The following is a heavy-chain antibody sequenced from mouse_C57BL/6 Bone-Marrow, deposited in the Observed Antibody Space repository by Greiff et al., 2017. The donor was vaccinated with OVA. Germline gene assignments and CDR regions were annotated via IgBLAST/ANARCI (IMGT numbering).Heavy chain of an antibody. V-gene: IGHV3-6*01. J-gene: IGHJ4*01. CDR2: ISYDGSN. CDR1: GYSITSGYY. Sequence: DVKLQESGPGLVKPSQSLSLTCSVTGYSITSGYYWNWIRQFPGNKLEWMGYISYDGSNNYNPSLKNRISITRDTSKNQFFLKLNSVTTEDTATYYCASGNYYAMDYWGQGTSVTVSS. CDR3: ASGNYYAMDY. D-gene: IGHD4-1*01.